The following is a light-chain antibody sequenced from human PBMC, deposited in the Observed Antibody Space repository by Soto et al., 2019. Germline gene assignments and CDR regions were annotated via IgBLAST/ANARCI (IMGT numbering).Light chain of an antibody. J-gene: IGKJ5*01. CDR2: DAS. Sequence: IQMTQSPSSLSASVGDRVTITCRASQSISSYLNWYQEKPGKAPKLLIYDASSLESGVPSRFSGSGSGTEFTLTISSLQPDDFATYYCQQLNSFPITFGQGTRLEIK. V-gene: IGKV1-13*02. CDR1: QSISSY. CDR3: QQLNSFPIT.